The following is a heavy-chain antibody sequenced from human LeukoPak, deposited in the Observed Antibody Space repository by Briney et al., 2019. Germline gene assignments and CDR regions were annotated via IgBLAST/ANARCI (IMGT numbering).Heavy chain of an antibody. Sequence: GGSLRLSYAASGFTFSSYAMSWVRQAPGKGLEWVSCISDSGDNTYYSDSVKGRFTISRDNSKNTLYLQMNSLRAEDAAVYYCAEGGYDQDFDYWGQGALVTVSS. J-gene: IGHJ4*02. CDR1: GFTFSSYA. V-gene: IGHV3-23*01. CDR2: ISDSGDNT. D-gene: IGHD5-12*01. CDR3: AEGGYDQDFDY.